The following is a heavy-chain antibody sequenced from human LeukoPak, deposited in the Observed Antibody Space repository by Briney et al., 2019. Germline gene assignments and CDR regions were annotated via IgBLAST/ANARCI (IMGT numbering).Heavy chain of an antibody. CDR2: IKQDGSEK. V-gene: IGHV3-7*05. Sequence: PGGSLRLSCAASGFTFSNSWMDWVRQAPGKGLEWVANIKQDGSEKYYVDSVKGRFTISRDNAKNSLYLQTNSLRAEDTAVYYCSRSLDSWGQGTLVTVSP. CDR1: GFTFSNSW. CDR3: SRSLDS. J-gene: IGHJ4*02.